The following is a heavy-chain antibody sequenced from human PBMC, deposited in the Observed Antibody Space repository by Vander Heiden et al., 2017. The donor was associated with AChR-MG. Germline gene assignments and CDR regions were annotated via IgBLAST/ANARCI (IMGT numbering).Heavy chain of an antibody. CDR1: GYTFAGYS. D-gene: IGHD6-6*01. CDR2: INPNSGGT. J-gene: IGHJ4*02. V-gene: IGHV1-2*06. CDR3: SRERGSSSFFDH. Sequence: QVRLMQSGAEVKKPGASVKVSCKTSGYTFAGYSIHWVRQAPGQGLEWVGRINPNSGGTGGGQKFQGRVTMTTNTSISTAYMELSSIKSDDTAIYYCSRERGSSSFFDHWGQGTLVNVS.